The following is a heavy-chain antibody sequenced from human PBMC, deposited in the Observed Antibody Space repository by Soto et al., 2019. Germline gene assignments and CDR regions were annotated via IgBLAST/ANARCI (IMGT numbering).Heavy chain of an antibody. CDR3: ARGALWDYGRDSYYYGMEV. CDR2: IYHSGST. Sequence: SETLSLTCSVSGGSISSSNWWSWVRQPPGKGLEWIGEIYHSGSTNYNPSLKSRVTISVDKSKNQFSLKLSSVTAADTAVYYCARGALWDYGRDSYYYGMEVWGKGTTVT. V-gene: IGHV4-4*02. J-gene: IGHJ6*04. D-gene: IGHD4-17*01. CDR1: GGSISSSNW.